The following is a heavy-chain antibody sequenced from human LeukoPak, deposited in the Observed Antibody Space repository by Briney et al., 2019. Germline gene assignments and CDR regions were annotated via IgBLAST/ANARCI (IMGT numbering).Heavy chain of an antibody. CDR1: GFTFSSYS. CDR2: ISSSSSYI. Sequence: GGSLRLSCAASGFTFSSYSMNWVRQAPGKGLGWVSSISSSSSYIYYADSVKGRFTISRDNAKNSLYLQMNSLRAEDTAVYYCAMTIRGSGYDYLDYWGQGTLVTVSS. V-gene: IGHV3-21*01. CDR3: AMTIRGSGYDYLDY. J-gene: IGHJ4*02. D-gene: IGHD5-12*01.